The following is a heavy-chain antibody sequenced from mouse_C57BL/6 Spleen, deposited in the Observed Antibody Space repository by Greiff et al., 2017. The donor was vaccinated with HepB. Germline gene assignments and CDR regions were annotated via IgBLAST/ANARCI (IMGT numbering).Heavy chain of an antibody. CDR2: INPNNGGT. J-gene: IGHJ2*01. V-gene: IGHV1-26*01. Sequence: EVKLMESGPELVKPGASVKISCKASGYTFTDYYMNWVKQSHGKSLEWIGDINPNNGGTSYNQKFKGKATLTVDKSSSTAYMELRSLTSEDSAVYYCARGGNYAAYFDYWGQGTTLTVSS. CDR1: GYTFTDYY. D-gene: IGHD2-1*01. CDR3: ARGGNYAAYFDY.